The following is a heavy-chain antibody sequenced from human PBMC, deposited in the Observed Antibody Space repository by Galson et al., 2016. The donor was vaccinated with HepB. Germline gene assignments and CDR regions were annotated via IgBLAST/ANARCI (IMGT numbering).Heavy chain of an antibody. CDR3: ARHAHLLSPRCMMDY. Sequence: SVKVSCKASGYTFTNYGVTWVRQAPGQGLEWMGWISGYNGHTKYVQNFQGRISLSLDTSTNTAHMELRSLTSDDTAVYYCARHAHLLSPRCMMDYWGQGTLVTVSS. V-gene: IGHV1-18*01. J-gene: IGHJ4*02. CDR1: GYTFTNYG. CDR2: ISGYNGHT. D-gene: IGHD2-8*01.